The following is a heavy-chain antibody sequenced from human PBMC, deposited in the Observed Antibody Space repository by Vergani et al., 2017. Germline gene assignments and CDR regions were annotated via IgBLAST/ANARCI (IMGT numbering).Heavy chain of an antibody. D-gene: IGHD2/OR15-2a*01. CDR2: ISGHGDRT. CDR3: AREERSNTSPFVGD. V-gene: IGHV3-23*01. CDR1: GFTFSSYA. J-gene: IGHJ4*02. Sequence: EVQLLESGGGLVQPGGSLRLSCAASGFTFSSYAMSWVRQAPGKGLEWVSAISGHGDRTYYADSVKGRFTISRDNSKNTVYLQMNSLKAEDRATYYCAREERSNTSPFVGDWGQGTLVTVSS.